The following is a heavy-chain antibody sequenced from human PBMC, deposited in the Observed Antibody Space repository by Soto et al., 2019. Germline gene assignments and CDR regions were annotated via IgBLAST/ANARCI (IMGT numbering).Heavy chain of an antibody. J-gene: IGHJ4*02. V-gene: IGHV4-31*03. CDR3: ARVDTAMAPIDY. Sequence: SETLCLTCTVSASSISSGGYYWSWIRQQPGKGLEWIGYIYYSGSTYYNPSLKSRVTISVDTSKNQFSLKLSSVTAADTAVYYCARVDTAMAPIDYWAQGTLVTVSS. CDR1: ASSISSGGYY. D-gene: IGHD5-18*01. CDR2: IYYSGST.